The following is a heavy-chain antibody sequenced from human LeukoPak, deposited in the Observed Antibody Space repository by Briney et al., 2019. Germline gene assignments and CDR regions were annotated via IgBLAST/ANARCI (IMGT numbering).Heavy chain of an antibody. CDR3: AYSRVVATTADY. J-gene: IGHJ4*02. Sequence: ASVKVSCKASGYTFTGYYMHWVRQAPGQGLEWMGWINPNSGGTNYAQKFQGRVTMTRDTSISTAYMELSRLRSDDTAVHYCAYSRVVATTADYWGQGTLVTVSS. D-gene: IGHD5-12*01. V-gene: IGHV1-2*02. CDR1: GYTFTGYY. CDR2: INPNSGGT.